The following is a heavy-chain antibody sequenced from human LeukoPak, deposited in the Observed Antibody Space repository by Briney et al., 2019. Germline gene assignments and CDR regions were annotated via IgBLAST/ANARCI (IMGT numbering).Heavy chain of an antibody. CDR3: AREVFSSSRAYNWFDP. D-gene: IGHD6-13*01. J-gene: IGHJ5*02. CDR1: GFTFSSYG. Sequence: PGGSLRLSCAASGFTFSSYGMHWVRQAPGKGLEWVAVIWYDGSNKYYADSVKGRFTIPRDNSKNTLYLQMNSLRAEDTAVYYCAREVFSSSRAYNWFDPWGQGTLVTVSS. V-gene: IGHV3-33*01. CDR2: IWYDGSNK.